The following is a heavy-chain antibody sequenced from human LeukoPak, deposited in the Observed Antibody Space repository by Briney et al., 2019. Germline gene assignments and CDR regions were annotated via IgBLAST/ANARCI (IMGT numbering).Heavy chain of an antibody. V-gene: IGHV4-59*01. D-gene: IGHD6-6*01. CDR2: IYHSGST. J-gene: IGHJ1*01. CDR1: GGSISTYY. CDR3: ARGGAARLHFQN. Sequence: SETLSLTCTVFGGSISTYYWNWIRQPPGKGLEWIGYIYHSGSTNYNPSPQSRVTISVDTSKNQFSLNLNSVTAADTAVYYCARGGAARLHFQNWGQGTLVTVSS.